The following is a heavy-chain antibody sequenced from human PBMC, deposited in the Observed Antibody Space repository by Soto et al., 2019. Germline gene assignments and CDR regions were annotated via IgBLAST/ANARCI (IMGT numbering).Heavy chain of an antibody. J-gene: IGHJ4*02. V-gene: IGHV1-58*01. Sequence: SVKVSCKASGFTFTSSAVQWLRQARGQRLEWIGWIGVGSGNRHYAQKFQERVTITRDMSTNTAYMELSSLRSEDTAVYYCAALGVNFDHWGQGTLVTVSS. CDR2: IGVGSGNR. CDR1: GFTFTSSA. CDR3: AALGVNFDH. D-gene: IGHD2-8*01.